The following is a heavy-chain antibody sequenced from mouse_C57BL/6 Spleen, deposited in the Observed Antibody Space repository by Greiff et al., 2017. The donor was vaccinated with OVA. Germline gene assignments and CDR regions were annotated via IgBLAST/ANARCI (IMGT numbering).Heavy chain of an antibody. V-gene: IGHV1-42*01. J-gene: IGHJ2*01. CDR1: GYSFTGYY. CDR3: ARSASSFYYDYDGNYFDY. Sequence: EVQLQQSGPELVKPGASVKISCKASGYSFTGYYMNWVKQSPEKSLEWIGEINPSTGGTTYNQKFKAKATLTVDKSSSTAYMQLKSLTSEDSAVYYCARSASSFYYDYDGNYFDYWGQGTTLTVSS. D-gene: IGHD2-4*01. CDR2: INPSTGGT.